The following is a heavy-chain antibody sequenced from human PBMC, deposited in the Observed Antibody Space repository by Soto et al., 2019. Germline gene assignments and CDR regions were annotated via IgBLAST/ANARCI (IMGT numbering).Heavy chain of an antibody. J-gene: IGHJ5*02. V-gene: IGHV4-4*02. CDR3: ATTSRTYYGDSNWFDP. Sequence: TSETLSLTCAVSGGSISSSNWWSWVRQPPGKGLEWIGEIYHSGSTNYNPSLKSRVTISVDKSKNQFSLKLSSVTAADTAVYYCATTSRTYYGDSNWFDPWGQGTLVTVSS. CDR1: GGSISSSNW. D-gene: IGHD4-17*01. CDR2: IYHSGST.